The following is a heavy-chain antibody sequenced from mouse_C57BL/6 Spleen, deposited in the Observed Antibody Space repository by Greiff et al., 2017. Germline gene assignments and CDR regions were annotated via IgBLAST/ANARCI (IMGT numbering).Heavy chain of an antibody. J-gene: IGHJ4*01. V-gene: IGHV2-3*01. D-gene: IGHD1-2*01. Sequence: VQLVESGPGLVAPSQSLSITCTVTGFSLTSYGVSWVRQPPGKGLEWMGAIWGDGSTTYHSALISRLSISKNNSTSQVFLKMNMLQTDDTATYYCAEAAMWGAYAMDYWGQGTSVTVSS. CDR3: AEAAMWGAYAMDY. CDR1: GFSLTSYG. CDR2: IWGDGST.